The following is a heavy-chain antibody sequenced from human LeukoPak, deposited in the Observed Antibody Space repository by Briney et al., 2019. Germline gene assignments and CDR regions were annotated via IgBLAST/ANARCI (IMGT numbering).Heavy chain of an antibody. V-gene: IGHV5-51*01. J-gene: IGHJ6*02. CDR2: IYPVDSDT. Sequence: GESLKISFKGSGYSFTNYWIGWVRQMPGKGLEWMGIIYPVDSDTRYNPSFQGQVTISVDKSISTAYLQWSSLKASDTAIYYCARHLATVTASRQYYYYGMDVWGQGTTVTVSS. CDR1: GYSFTNYW. CDR3: ARHLATVTASRQYYYYGMDV. D-gene: IGHD4-17*01.